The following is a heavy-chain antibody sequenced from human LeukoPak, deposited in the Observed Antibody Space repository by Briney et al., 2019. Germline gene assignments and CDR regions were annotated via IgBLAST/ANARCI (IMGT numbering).Heavy chain of an antibody. CDR3: AKGIAAAGNPYYYYGMDV. D-gene: IGHD6-13*01. CDR2: INHSGST. Sequence: PSETLTLTCAVYGGPFGVYYWSWIRQPPGKGLEWIGEINHSGSTNYNPSLKSRVTISVDTSKNQFSLKLSSVTAADTAVYYCAKGIAAAGNPYYYYGMDVWGQGTTVTVSS. J-gene: IGHJ6*02. CDR1: GGPFGVYY. V-gene: IGHV4-34*01.